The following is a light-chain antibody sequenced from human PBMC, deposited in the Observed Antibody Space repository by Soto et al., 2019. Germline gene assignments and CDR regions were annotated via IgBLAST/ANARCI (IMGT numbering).Light chain of an antibody. CDR2: GAS. CDR3: QQTHAVTLT. V-gene: IGKV1-39*01. CDR1: QPISNY. J-gene: IGKJ5*01. Sequence: DIQMTQSPSSLSASVGARVTITCRASQPISNYLNWYQQKAGEAPKVLIFGASSLQSGVPSKFSGSGYGTDFTLIINNLQPEDFATYYCQQTHAVTLTFGQGTRLEIK.